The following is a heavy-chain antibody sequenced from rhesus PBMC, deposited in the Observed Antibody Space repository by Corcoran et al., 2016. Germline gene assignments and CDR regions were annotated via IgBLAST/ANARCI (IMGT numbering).Heavy chain of an antibody. J-gene: IGHJ1*01. Sequence: EVQLVESGGGLAKPGGSLRLSCAASGFTFSSYWMNWVRQAPGKGLEWVSAINIGGGSTYYADSVKGRFSISRDNSKNTLSLQMNSRRAEDTAVYYCAKDGGSWNNPEYFEFWGQGALVTVSS. CDR3: AKDGGSWNNPEYFEF. V-gene: IGHV3S25*01. CDR1: GFTFSSYW. D-gene: IGHD1-20*01. CDR2: INIGGGST.